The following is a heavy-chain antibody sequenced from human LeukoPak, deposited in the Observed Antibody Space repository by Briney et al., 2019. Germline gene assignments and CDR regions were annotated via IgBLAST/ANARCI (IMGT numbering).Heavy chain of an antibody. Sequence: ASVKDSCKASGYTFTGYYMHWVRQAPGQGLEWMGRINPNSGGTNYAQKFQGRVTMTRDTSISTAYMELSRLRSDDTAVYYCARLVPASMGGIPSDYWGQGTLVTVSS. D-gene: IGHD2-2*01. CDR1: GYTFTGYY. CDR2: INPNSGGT. J-gene: IGHJ4*02. CDR3: ARLVPASMGGIPSDY. V-gene: IGHV1-2*06.